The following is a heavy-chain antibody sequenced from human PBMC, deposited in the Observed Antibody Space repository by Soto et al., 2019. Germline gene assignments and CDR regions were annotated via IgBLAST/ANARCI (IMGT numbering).Heavy chain of an antibody. Sequence: ASVKVSCNASGYTFTSYYMHWVRPAPGQGLEWMGIINPSGGSTSYAQKFQGRVTMTRDTSTSTVYMELSSLRSEDTAVYYCARVSSGRPSYYYDRSGYWYFDYWGQGTLVTVSS. CDR1: GYTFTSYY. D-gene: IGHD3-22*01. V-gene: IGHV1-46*01. CDR3: ARVSSGRPSYYYDRSGYWYFDY. J-gene: IGHJ4*02. CDR2: INPSGGST.